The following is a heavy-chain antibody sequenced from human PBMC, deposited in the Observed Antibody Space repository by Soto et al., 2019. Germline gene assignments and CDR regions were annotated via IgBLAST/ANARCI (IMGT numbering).Heavy chain of an antibody. CDR3: ASFTMVRGVMPYYGMDV. CDR1: GGTFSSYA. D-gene: IGHD3-10*01. Sequence: VKVSCKASGGTFSSYAISWVRQAPGQGLEWMGGIIPIFGTANYAQKFQGRVTITADESTSTAYMELSSLRSEDTAVYYCASFTMVRGVMPYYGMDVWGQGTTVTVSS. J-gene: IGHJ6*02. V-gene: IGHV1-69*13. CDR2: IIPIFGTA.